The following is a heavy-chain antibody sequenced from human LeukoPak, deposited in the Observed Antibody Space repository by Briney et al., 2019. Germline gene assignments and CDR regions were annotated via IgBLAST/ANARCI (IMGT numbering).Heavy chain of an antibody. J-gene: IGHJ4*02. CDR3: ARHPYCSSTSCYIPGPFDY. D-gene: IGHD2-2*02. Sequence: SETLSLTCTVSGGSISSSSYFWGWIRQPPEKGLEWIGSIYYSGSTYYNPSLKSRVTISVDTSKSQFSLRLSSVTAAVTAVYYCARHPYCSSTSCYIPGPFDYWGQGTLVTVSS. CDR2: IYYSGST. V-gene: IGHV4-39*01. CDR1: GGSISSSSYF.